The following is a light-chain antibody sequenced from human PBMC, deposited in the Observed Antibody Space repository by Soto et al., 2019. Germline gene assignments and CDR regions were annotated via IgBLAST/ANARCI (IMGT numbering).Light chain of an antibody. Sequence: QSALTPPASVSGSPGQSITISCTGTSSDVGSYNLVSWYQQHPGKAPKLMIYEGSKRPSGVSNRFSGSKSGNTASLTISGLQAEDEADYYCCAYAGSSPFHVFGTGTKLTVL. CDR2: EGS. V-gene: IGLV2-23*01. CDR3: CAYAGSSPFHV. J-gene: IGLJ1*01. CDR1: SSDVGSYNL.